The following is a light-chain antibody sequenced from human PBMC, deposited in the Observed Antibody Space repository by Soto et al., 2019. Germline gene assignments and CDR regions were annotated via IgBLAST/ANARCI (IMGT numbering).Light chain of an antibody. V-gene: IGKV3-11*01. Sequence: EIVLTQSPATLSLSPGERATLSCRASQSVSSYLAWYQQKPGQAPRLLIYDASNRATAIPARFSGSGSGTDFTLTISRLEPEDFAVYYCHHYGSSPLTFGQGTRLEIK. CDR3: HHYGSSPLT. CDR2: DAS. CDR1: QSVSSY. J-gene: IGKJ5*01.